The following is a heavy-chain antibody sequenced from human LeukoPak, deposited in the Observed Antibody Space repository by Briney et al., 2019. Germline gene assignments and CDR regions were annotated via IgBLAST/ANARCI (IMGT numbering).Heavy chain of an antibody. Sequence: SGTLSLTCDVSGGSISSTNWWSWVRQPPGRGLEWIGVIYYSGSTNYNPSLKSRVTVSIGKSKNQFSLKVNSVTAADMAVYYCVWSSGWYHGYFQHWGQGTLVTVSS. CDR3: VWSSGWYHGYFQH. CDR2: IYYSGST. CDR1: GGSISSTNW. J-gene: IGHJ1*01. V-gene: IGHV4-4*02. D-gene: IGHD6-19*01.